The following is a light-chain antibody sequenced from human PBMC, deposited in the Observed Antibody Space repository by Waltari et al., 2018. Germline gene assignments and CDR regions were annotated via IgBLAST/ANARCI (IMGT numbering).Light chain of an antibody. CDR1: SSDVGTYNY. CDR2: DVS. V-gene: IGLV2-14*03. J-gene: IGLJ2*01. Sequence: QSALTQPASVSGSPGQSITISCTGTSSDVGTYNYVSWYQQHPGKAPKLMIYDVSNRPSGVSDRFSGSKSGNTASLTISGLQADDEADYYCNSYSSSSSLVLFGGGTKLTVV. CDR3: NSYSSSSSLVL.